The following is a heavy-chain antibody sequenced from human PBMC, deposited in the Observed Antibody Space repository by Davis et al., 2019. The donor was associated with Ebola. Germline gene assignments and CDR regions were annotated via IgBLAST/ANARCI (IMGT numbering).Heavy chain of an antibody. CDR1: GFTFSSYE. V-gene: IGHV3-48*03. Sequence: GESLKISCAASGFTFSSYEMNWVRQAPGKGLEWVSYISSSGSTIYYADSVKGRFTISRDNAKNSLYLQMNSLRAEDTAVYYCARGGDYGGKGQNEDYWGQGTLVTVSS. CDR2: ISSSGSTI. CDR3: ARGGDYGGKGQNEDY. J-gene: IGHJ4*02. D-gene: IGHD4-23*01.